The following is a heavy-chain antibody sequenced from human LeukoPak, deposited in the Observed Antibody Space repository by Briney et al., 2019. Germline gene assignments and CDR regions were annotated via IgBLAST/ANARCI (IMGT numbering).Heavy chain of an antibody. CDR2: ISGSGGST. V-gene: IGHV3-23*01. Sequence: GGSLRLSCAASGFTFSSYAMSWARQAPGKGLEWVSAISGSGGSTYYADSVKGRFTISRDNTKNTLYLQMNSLRAEDTAVYYCARIGASVGAIDYWGQGTLVTVSS. CDR3: ARIGASVGAIDY. CDR1: GFTFSSYA. J-gene: IGHJ4*02. D-gene: IGHD1-26*01.